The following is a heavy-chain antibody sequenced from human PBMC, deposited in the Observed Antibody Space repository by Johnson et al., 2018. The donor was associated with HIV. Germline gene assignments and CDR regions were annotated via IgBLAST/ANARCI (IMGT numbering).Heavy chain of an antibody. D-gene: IGHD6-13*01. J-gene: IGHJ3*02. V-gene: IGHV3-9*01. CDR2: ISWNSGSI. CDR3: AKDKGIAGTRGDAFDI. Sequence: QVVESGGGLVQPGRSLRLSCTASGFTFDDYAMHWVRLAPGKGLEWVSGISWNSGSIAYADSVKGRFTTSRDNAKNSLYLQVKSLRAEDTALFRCAKDKGIAGTRGDAFDICGQGKMVTVSS. CDR1: GFTFDDYA.